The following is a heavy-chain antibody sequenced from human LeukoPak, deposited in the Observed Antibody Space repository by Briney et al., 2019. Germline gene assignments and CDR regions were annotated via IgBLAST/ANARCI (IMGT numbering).Heavy chain of an antibody. CDR1: RFTFSNYC. V-gene: IGHV3-33*08. CDR2: IWCDGSNK. D-gene: IGHD6-13*01. J-gene: IGHJ4*02. Sequence: PGRSLRLSCAASRFTFSNYCMHWVRQAPGKGLEWVSVIWCDGSNKYYADSVKGRFTISRDNSKNTLFLLMNSLRAEDTAVYYCARDSSSWSLFYYFDYWGRGTLVTVSS. CDR3: ARDSSSWSLFYYFDY.